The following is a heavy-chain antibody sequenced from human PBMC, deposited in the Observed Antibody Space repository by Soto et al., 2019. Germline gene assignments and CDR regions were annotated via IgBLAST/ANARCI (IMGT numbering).Heavy chain of an antibody. CDR1: GGSISSNY. D-gene: IGHD2-15*01. J-gene: IGHJ5*02. CDR3: ARLSGGSSNWFDP. Sequence: SETLSLTCSVSGGSISSNYWSWIRQPPGKGLEWIGYIYYSGSTNYNPSLKSRVTISVDTSKNQFSLKLSSVTAADTAVYYCARLSGGSSNWFDPWGQGTPVTVSS. V-gene: IGHV4-59*01. CDR2: IYYSGST.